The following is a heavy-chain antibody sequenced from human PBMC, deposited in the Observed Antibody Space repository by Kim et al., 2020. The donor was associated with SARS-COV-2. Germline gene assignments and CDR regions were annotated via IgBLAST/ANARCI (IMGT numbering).Heavy chain of an antibody. V-gene: IGHV3-9*01. CDR2: ISWNSGSI. CDR1: GFTFGDYA. Sequence: GGSLRLSCAASGFTFGDYAMHWVRQAPGKGLEWVSGISWNSGSIGYADSVKGRFTIPRDNAKHPLYLQMNSLRAEDTALYYCAKEGVGATHFDFWGQGTLVTVSS. J-gene: IGHJ4*02. D-gene: IGHD1-26*01. CDR3: AKEGVGATHFDF.